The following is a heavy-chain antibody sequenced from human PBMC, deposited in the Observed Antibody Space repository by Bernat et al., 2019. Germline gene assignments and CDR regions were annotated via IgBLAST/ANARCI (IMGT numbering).Heavy chain of an antibody. CDR3: TRHLPVDYYYYGMDV. CDR1: GFTFSGSA. V-gene: IGHV3-73*01. CDR2: IRSKANNYAT. J-gene: IGHJ6*02. Sequence: EVRLVESGGGLVQPGGSLKLSCAASGFTFSGSAMHWVRQASGKGLEWVGRIRSKANNYATAYAASVKGRFTISRDDSKNTAYLQMNSLKTEDTAVYYCTRHLPVDYYYYGMDVWGQGTTVTVSS.